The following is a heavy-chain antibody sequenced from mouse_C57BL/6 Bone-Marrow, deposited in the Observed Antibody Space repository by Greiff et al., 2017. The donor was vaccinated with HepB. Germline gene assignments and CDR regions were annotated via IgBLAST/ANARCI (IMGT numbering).Heavy chain of an antibody. V-gene: IGHV1-55*01. CDR3: ARRGLGEAMDY. CDR2: IYPGSGST. CDR1: GYTFTSYW. J-gene: IGHJ4*01. D-gene: IGHD2-13*01. Sequence: QVQLQQPGAELVKPGASVKMSCKASGYTFTSYWITWVKQRPGQGLEWIGDIYPGSGSTNYNEKFKSKATLTVDTSSSSAYMQLSSLTSEDSAVYYCARRGLGEAMDYWGQGTSVTVSS.